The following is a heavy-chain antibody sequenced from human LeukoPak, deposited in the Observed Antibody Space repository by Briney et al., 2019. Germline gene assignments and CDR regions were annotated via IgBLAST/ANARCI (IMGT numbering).Heavy chain of an antibody. J-gene: IGHJ4*02. CDR2: IKSKTDGGTT. CDR1: GFTFSNAW. Sequence: GGSLRLSCAASGFTFSNAWVSWVRQAPGKGLEWVGRIKSKTDGGTTDYAAPVKGRFTISRDDSKNTLYLQMNSLKAEDTAVYYCTTYCSSTSCLTHYWGQGTLVTVSS. D-gene: IGHD2-2*01. CDR3: TTYCSSTSCLTHY. V-gene: IGHV3-15*01.